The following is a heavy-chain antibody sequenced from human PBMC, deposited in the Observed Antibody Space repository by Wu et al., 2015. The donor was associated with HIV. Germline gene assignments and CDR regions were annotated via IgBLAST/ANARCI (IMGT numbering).Heavy chain of an antibody. V-gene: IGHV1-18*01. CDR1: GYTFTSHG. J-gene: IGHJ4*02. CDR2: ISPYSGNT. Sequence: QVQLMQSGAEMKKPGASVTVSCKASGYTFTSHGINWVRQAPGQGFEWMGWISPYSGNTNYAENFQGRLTMTTNTSTSTVYMELRSLRSDDTAVYYCARDRRGETSVLMVFVTTPLTTWGQGTLVTVSS. CDR3: ARDRRGETSVLMVFVTTPLTT. D-gene: IGHD2-8*01.